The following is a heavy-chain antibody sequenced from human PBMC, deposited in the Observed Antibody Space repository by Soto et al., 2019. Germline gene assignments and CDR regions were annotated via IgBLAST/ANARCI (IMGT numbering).Heavy chain of an antibody. CDR2: FDPEDGET. J-gene: IGHJ6*02. CDR3: AAYRGTAARNYYYYYGMDV. Sequence: ASVKVSCKVSGYTLTELSRHWVRQAPGKGLEWMGGFDPEDGETIYAQKFQGRVTMTEDTSTDTAYMELSSLRSEDTAVYYCAAYRGTAARNYYYYYGMDVWGQGTTITVSS. D-gene: IGHD6-13*01. CDR1: GYTLTELS. V-gene: IGHV1-24*01.